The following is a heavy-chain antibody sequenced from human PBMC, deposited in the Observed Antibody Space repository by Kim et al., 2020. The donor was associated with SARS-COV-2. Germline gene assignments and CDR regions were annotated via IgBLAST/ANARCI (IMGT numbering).Heavy chain of an antibody. Sequence: YAGYVKSRFTISRDNAKNTLYLPMNSLRAEDTAVYYCVSSGSFLFPHIHFWGQGTLVTVSS. CDR3: VSSGSFLFPHIHF. D-gene: IGHD6-19*01. J-gene: IGHJ4*02. V-gene: IGHV3-74*01.